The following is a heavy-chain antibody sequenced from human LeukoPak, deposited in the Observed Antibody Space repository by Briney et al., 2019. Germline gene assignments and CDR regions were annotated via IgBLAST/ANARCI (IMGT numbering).Heavy chain of an antibody. CDR2: ISYDGSNK. CDR3: AKGMFGEFSYGMDV. Sequence: GGSLRLSCAASGFTFSSYGMHWVRQAPGKGLEWVAVISYDGSNKYYADSVKGRFTISRDNSKNTLYLQMNSLRAEDTDVYYCAKGMFGEFSYGMDVWGQGTTVTASS. V-gene: IGHV3-30*18. CDR1: GFTFSSYG. J-gene: IGHJ6*02. D-gene: IGHD3-10*02.